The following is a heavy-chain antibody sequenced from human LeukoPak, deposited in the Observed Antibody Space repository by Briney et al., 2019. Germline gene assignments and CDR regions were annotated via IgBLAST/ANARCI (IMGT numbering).Heavy chain of an antibody. CDR2: ISGSGGST. Sequence: GGSLRLSCAASGFTFSSYAMSWVRQAPGKGLEWVSAISGSGGSTYYADSVKGRFTISRDNSKNTLYLQMNSLRAEDTAVYYCAKEKRAVAGTNPFGNPDYWGQGTLVTVSS. D-gene: IGHD6-19*01. CDR1: GFTFSSYA. J-gene: IGHJ4*02. V-gene: IGHV3-23*01. CDR3: AKEKRAVAGTNPFGNPDY.